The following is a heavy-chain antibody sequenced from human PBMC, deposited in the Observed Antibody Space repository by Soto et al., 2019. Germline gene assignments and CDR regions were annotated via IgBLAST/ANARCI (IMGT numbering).Heavy chain of an antibody. CDR1: GYTFSTYG. CDR3: ARVRIPMVRGVIITSVAPSDF. Sequence: RASVKVSCKTSGYTFSTYGVSWVRQAPGQGLEWMGWISAYNGHTNYAQKFQGRVTMTTDTSTSAAYMELRSLRSDDTAVYYCARVRIPMVRGVIITSVAPSDFWGKGTLVTVSS. V-gene: IGHV1-18*01. CDR2: ISAYNGHT. D-gene: IGHD3-10*01. J-gene: IGHJ4*02.